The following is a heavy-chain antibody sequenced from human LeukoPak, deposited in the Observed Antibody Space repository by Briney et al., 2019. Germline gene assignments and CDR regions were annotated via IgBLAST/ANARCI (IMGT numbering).Heavy chain of an antibody. CDR3: FGSGVSSGWYLSDY. CDR2: IYSGGST. J-gene: IGHJ4*02. V-gene: IGHV3-53*01. Sequence: GGSLRLSCAASGFTVSSNYMSWVRQAPGKGLEWVSVIYSGGSTYYADSVKGRFTISRGNSKNTLYLQMNSLRAEDTAVYYCFGSGVSSGWYLSDYWGQGTLVTVSS. D-gene: IGHD6-19*01. CDR1: GFTVSSNY.